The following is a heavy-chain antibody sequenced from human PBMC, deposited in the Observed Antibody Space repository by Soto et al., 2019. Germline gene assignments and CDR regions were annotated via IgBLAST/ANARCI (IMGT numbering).Heavy chain of an antibody. CDR1: GGSISSGGYY. Sequence: SETLSLTCTVSGGSISSGGYYWSWIRQHPGKGLEWIGYIYYSGSTYYNQALRSRVTISVDTSKSLFLLTLSSVTDADTGLYSFAREHKDISDGYCSSTRCYAHDGMDVWGQGTTVTVSS. J-gene: IGHJ6*02. CDR2: IYYSGST. CDR3: AREHKDISDGYCSSTRCYAHDGMDV. V-gene: IGHV4-31*03. D-gene: IGHD2-2*03.